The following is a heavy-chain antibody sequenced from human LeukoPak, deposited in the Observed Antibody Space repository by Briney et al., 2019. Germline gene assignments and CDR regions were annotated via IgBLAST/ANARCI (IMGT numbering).Heavy chain of an antibody. D-gene: IGHD1-26*01. V-gene: IGHV3-21*01. CDR2: ISSSSSYS. CDR1: GFTFGTYS. CDR3: ARCIVGDHLIVNWFDP. J-gene: IGHJ5*02. Sequence: GGSLRLSCAASGFTFGTYSMNWVRQAPGKGLEWVSSISSSSSYSYYADSVRGRFTISRDNAKNSLYLQMNTLRAEDTAVYYCARCIVGDHLIVNWFDPWGQGTLVTVSP.